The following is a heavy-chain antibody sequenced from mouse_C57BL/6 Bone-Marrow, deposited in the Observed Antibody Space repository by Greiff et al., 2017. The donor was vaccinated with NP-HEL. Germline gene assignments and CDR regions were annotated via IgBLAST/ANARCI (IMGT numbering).Heavy chain of an antibody. CDR1: GFTFSSYA. CDR2: ISDGGSYT. Sequence: EVQLQESGGGLVKPGGSLKLSCAASGFTFSSYAMSWVRQTPEKRLEWVATISDGGSYTYYPDNVKGRFTISRDNAKNNLYLQMSHLKSEDTAMYYCARVWFYYAMDYWGQGTSVTVSS. J-gene: IGHJ4*01. V-gene: IGHV5-4*01. D-gene: IGHD1-1*02. CDR3: ARVWFYYAMDY.